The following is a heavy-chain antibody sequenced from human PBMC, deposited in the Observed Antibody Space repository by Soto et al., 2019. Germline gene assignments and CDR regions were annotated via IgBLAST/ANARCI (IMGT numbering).Heavy chain of an antibody. CDR3: ARPIVGATRGWFAP. D-gene: IGHD1-26*01. Sequence: QVQLVQSGAEVKKPGSSVKVSCKASGGTFSSYAISWVRQAPGQGLEWMGGIIPIFGTANYAKKFQGRVTITADESTSTAYMELGSLRSEDTAVYYCARPIVGATRGWFAPWGQGTLVTVSS. J-gene: IGHJ5*02. CDR2: IIPIFGTA. V-gene: IGHV1-69*12. CDR1: GGTFSSYA.